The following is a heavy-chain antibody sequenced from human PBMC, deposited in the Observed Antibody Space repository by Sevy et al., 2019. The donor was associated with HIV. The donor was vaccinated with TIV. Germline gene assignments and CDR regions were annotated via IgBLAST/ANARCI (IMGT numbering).Heavy chain of an antibody. D-gene: IGHD3-16*01. CDR2: ISYDGSHK. V-gene: IGHV3-30-3*01. CDR1: GFIFGSYA. Sequence: GGSLRLSCAASGFIFGSYAMNWVRQAPGKGLEWVAVISYDGSHKYYADSVKGRFTISRDDSKNKAYLQMNSLKADDSGGYYCAKGQGYDYIWGNERSEYYFDYWGQGTLVTVSS. CDR3: AKGQGYDYIWGNERSEYYFDY. J-gene: IGHJ4*02.